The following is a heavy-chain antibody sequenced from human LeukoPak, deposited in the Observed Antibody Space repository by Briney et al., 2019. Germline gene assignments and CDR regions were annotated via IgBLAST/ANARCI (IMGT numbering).Heavy chain of an antibody. Sequence: RSLRLSCAASGFTFDDYAMHWVRQAPGKGLEWVSGISWNSGSIGYADSVKGRFTISRDNAKNSLYLQMNSLRAEDTALYYCATIDSAAAPPGDYWGQGTLVTVSS. CDR2: ISWNSGSI. J-gene: IGHJ4*02. CDR3: ATIDSAAAPPGDY. CDR1: GFTFDDYA. D-gene: IGHD6-13*01. V-gene: IGHV3-9*01.